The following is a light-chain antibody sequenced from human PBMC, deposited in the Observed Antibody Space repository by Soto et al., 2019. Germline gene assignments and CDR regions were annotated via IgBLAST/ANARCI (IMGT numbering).Light chain of an antibody. J-gene: IGKJ1*01. CDR1: QSVRTW. CDR3: QQYDNYLA. CDR2: KAT. V-gene: IGKV1-5*03. Sequence: QLTQSPSTLSASVGDRVTITCRASQSVRTWLAWFQQKPGRAPKLLIYKATTLESGVPSRFSGSGSGTEFTLTISSLQPDDFATYYCQQYDNYLAFGRGTKVDIK.